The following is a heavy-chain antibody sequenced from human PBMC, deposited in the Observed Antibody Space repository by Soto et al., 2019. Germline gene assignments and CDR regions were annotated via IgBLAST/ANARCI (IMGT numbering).Heavy chain of an antibody. V-gene: IGHV3-30*18. CDR3: AKDARLRLHYYGRDV. Sequence: QVQLVESGGGVVQTGRSLRLSCAASGFTFSSYGMHWVRQAPGKGLEWVAVISYDGSNKYYADSVKGRFTISRDNSKTTLYMSMNSMRAEETAVSYCAKDARLRLHYYGRDVWGQGTKVTFYS. D-gene: IGHD4-17*01. J-gene: IGHJ6*02. CDR1: GFTFSSYG. CDR2: ISYDGSNK.